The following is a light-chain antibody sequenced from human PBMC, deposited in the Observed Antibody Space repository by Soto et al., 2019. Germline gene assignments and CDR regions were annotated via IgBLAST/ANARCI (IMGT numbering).Light chain of an antibody. CDR3: QQYKSYPLT. CDR1: QGISTW. V-gene: IGKV1D-16*01. CDR2: DAS. J-gene: IGKJ4*01. Sequence: DIQMTQSPSLLSASVGDRVTITCRASQGISTWLAWYQQKPEKGPKSLIFDASTLQGGVPSRFSGSGSGTDFTLTISSVQPEDFATYYCQQYKSYPLTFGGGTKVDIK.